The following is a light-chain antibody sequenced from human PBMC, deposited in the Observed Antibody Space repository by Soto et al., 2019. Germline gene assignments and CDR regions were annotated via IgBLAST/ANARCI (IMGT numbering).Light chain of an antibody. V-gene: IGLV2-14*01. Sequence: QSALTQPASVSGSPGQSITISCTGTSSDVGGYNYVSWYQQHPGKVPKLIIYEVSNRPSGISHRFSGSKSGNMASLTISGLLAEDEADYYCISRTSTSTYVFGTGTKVTVL. CDR2: EVS. J-gene: IGLJ1*01. CDR1: SSDVGGYNY. CDR3: ISRTSTSTYV.